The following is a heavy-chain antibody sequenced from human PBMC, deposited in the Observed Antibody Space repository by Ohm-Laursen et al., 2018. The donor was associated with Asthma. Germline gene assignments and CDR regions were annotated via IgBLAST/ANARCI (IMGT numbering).Heavy chain of an antibody. J-gene: IGHJ4*02. CDR3: ARVRIYCSSTSCYLSYFDY. CDR1: GGSISSGGYY. D-gene: IGHD2-2*01. V-gene: IGHV4-31*03. Sequence: TLSLTCTVSGGSISSGGYYWSWIRQHPGKGLEWIGYIYYSGSTYYNPSLKSRVTISVDTSKNQFSLKLSSVTAADTAVYYCARVRIYCSSTSCYLSYFDYWGQGTLVTVSS. CDR2: IYYSGST.